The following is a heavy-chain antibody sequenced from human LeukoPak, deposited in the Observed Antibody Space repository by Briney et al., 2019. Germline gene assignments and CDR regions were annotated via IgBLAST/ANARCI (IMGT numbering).Heavy chain of an antibody. J-gene: IGHJ6*02. CDR2: ISWDGGST. CDR3: AKGDQPKPYKSYYDFWSGPHGNYYYGMDV. D-gene: IGHD3-3*01. Sequence: GGSLRLSCAASGFTFDDYTMHWVRQAPGKGLEWVSLISWDGGSTYYADSVKGRFTISRDNSKNSLYLQMNSLRTEDTALYYCAKGDQPKPYKSYYDFWSGPHGNYYYGMDVWGQGTTVTVSS. CDR1: GFTFDDYT. V-gene: IGHV3-43*01.